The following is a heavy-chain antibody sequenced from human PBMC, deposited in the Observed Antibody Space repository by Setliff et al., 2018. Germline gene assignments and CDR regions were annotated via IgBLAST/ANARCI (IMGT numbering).Heavy chain of an antibody. CDR3: ARGWHYGSGSYYKGNY. CDR2: MNPNSGNT. CDR1: GYTFINYE. V-gene: IGHV1-8*02. Sequence: ASVKVSCKASGYTFINYEINWVRQATGQGLEWMGWMNPNSGNTGYAQKFQGRVTMTRNTSISTAYMELSSLRSEDTAVYYCARGWHYGSGSYYKGNYWGQGTLVTVSS. D-gene: IGHD3-10*01. J-gene: IGHJ4*02.